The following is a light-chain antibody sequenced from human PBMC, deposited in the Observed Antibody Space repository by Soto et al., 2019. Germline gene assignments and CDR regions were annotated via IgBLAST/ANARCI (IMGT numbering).Light chain of an antibody. Sequence: QSALTQPASVSGSPGQSITISCSGTVXDVGGYNSVSWYQQHPGKAPRLIIYEVRRRPSGVSNRFSGSQSANTASLTISGLQAEDEADYYCSSFTTSTTYVFGSGTKVTVL. V-gene: IGLV2-14*03. CDR2: EVR. CDR1: VXDVGGYNS. CDR3: SSFTTSTTYV. J-gene: IGLJ1*01.